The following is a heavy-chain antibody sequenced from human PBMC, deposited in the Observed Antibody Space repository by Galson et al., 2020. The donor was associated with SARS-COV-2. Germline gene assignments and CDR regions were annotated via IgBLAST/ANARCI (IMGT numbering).Heavy chain of an antibody. CDR3: ARDGRPLDIVVVPAAMWDVYYYYGMDV. V-gene: IGHV3-48*02. Sequence: GESLKISCAASGFTFSSYSMNWVRQAPGKGLEWVSYISSSSSTIYYADSVKGRFTISRDNAKNSLYLQMNSLRDEDTAVYYCARDGRPLDIVVVPAAMWDVYYYYGMDVWGQGTTVTVSS. J-gene: IGHJ6*02. CDR1: GFTFSSYS. CDR2: ISSSSSTI. D-gene: IGHD2-2*01.